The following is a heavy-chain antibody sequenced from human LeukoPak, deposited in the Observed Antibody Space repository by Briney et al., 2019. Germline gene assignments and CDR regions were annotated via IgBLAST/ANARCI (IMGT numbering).Heavy chain of an antibody. V-gene: IGHV1-69*05. J-gene: IGHJ4*02. CDR2: IIPIFGTA. CDR1: GGTFSSYA. D-gene: IGHD3-22*01. CDR3: ARGGPYYYDSSGYYQLGFDY. Sequence: SVKVSFKASGGTFSSYAISWVRQAPGQGLEWMGGIIPIFGTANYAQKFQGRVTITTDGSTSTAYMELSSLRSEDTAVYYCARGGPYYYDSSGYYQLGFDYWGQGTLVTVSS.